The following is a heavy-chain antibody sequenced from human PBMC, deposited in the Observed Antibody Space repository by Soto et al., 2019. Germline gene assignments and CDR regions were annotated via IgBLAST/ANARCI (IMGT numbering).Heavy chain of an antibody. D-gene: IGHD3-3*01. V-gene: IGHV3-11*01. J-gene: IGHJ4*02. Sequence: GGSLRLSCAASGFTFSDYYMSWIRQAPGKGLEWVSYISSSGSTIYYADSVKGRFTISRDNAKNSLYLQMNSLRAEDTAVYYCARDTDTRPYYDFWSGYYFDYWGQGTLVTVSS. CDR3: ARDTDTRPYYDFWSGYYFDY. CDR1: GFTFSDYY. CDR2: ISSSGSTI.